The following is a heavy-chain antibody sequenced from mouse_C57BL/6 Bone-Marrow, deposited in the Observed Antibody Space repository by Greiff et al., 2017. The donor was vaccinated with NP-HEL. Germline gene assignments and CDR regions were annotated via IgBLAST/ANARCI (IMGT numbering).Heavy chain of an antibody. D-gene: IGHD2-3*01. CDR1: GYSITSGYD. Sequence: EVQLQQSGPGMVKPSQSLSLTCTVTGYSITSGYDWHWIRHFPGNKLEWMGYISYSGSTNYNPSLKSRISITHDTSKNHFFLKLNSVTTEDTATYYCAREGWLLRGAMDYWGQGTSVTVSS. CDR3: AREGWLLRGAMDY. CDR2: ISYSGST. J-gene: IGHJ4*01. V-gene: IGHV3-1*01.